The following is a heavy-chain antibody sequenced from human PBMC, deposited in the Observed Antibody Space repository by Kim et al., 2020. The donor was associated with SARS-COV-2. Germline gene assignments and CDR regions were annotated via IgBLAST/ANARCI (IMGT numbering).Heavy chain of an antibody. J-gene: IGHJ3*02. V-gene: IGHV3-74*01. CDR3: ARVVFGTGDAFDI. D-gene: IGHD3-10*01. Sequence: ADSVKGRFTISRDNAKNTLYLQMNSLRAEDTAVYYCARVVFGTGDAFDIWGQGTMVTVSS.